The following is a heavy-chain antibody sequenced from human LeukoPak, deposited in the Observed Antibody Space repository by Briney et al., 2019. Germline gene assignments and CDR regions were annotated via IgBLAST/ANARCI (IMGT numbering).Heavy chain of an antibody. CDR2: ILYDGSIK. J-gene: IGHJ1*01. V-gene: IGHV3-30-3*01. CDR1: GFTFSSYW. D-gene: IGHD1-1*01. CDR3: ARDPRTLGTGLEYFQH. Sequence: GGSLRLSCAASGFTFSSYWMHWVRQAPGKGLEWVAVILYDGSIKYFADSVKGRFTISRDNSKNTLYLQMNSLRAEDTAVYYCARDPRTLGTGLEYFQHWGQGTLVTISS.